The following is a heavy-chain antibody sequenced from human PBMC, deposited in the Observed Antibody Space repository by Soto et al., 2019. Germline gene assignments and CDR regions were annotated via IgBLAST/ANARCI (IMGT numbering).Heavy chain of an antibody. CDR1: GGTFSSYA. V-gene: IGHV1-69*13. CDR2: IIPIFGTA. Sequence: SVKVSCKASGGTFSSYAISWVRQAPGQGLEWMGGIIPIFGTANYAQKFQGRVTITADESTSTAYMELSSLRSEDTAVYYCARDSNSYYDILTGYYFYWGQGTLVTVSS. J-gene: IGHJ4*02. CDR3: ARDSNSYYDILTGYYFY. D-gene: IGHD3-9*01.